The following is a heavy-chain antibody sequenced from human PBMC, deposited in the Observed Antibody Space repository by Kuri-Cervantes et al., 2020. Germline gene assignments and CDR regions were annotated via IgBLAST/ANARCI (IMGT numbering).Heavy chain of an antibody. CDR1: GGSISSYF. Sequence: GSLRLSCTVSGGSISSYFWGWIRQPPGKGLGWIGNIFYSGTTNYNPSLKSQVTISLDKSKNQFSLKLSSVTTADTAVYYCARTGYSSSWYSVYFDYWGQGTLVTVSS. V-gene: IGHV4-59*12. J-gene: IGHJ4*02. CDR3: ARTGYSSSWYSVYFDY. D-gene: IGHD6-13*01. CDR2: IFYSGTT.